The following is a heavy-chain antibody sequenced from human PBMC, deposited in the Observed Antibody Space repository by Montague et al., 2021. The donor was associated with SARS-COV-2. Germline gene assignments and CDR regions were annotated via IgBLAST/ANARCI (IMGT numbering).Heavy chain of an antibody. CDR3: ARTSQYCTATNCILPNAMDV. CDR1: GYSITHAYY. D-gene: IGHD2-8*02. J-gene: IGHJ6*02. V-gene: IGHV4-38-2*02. Sequence: SETLSLTCTVSGYSITHAYYWGWIRQPPGKGLEWIGNNWHGGSTYYNPSLKSRVTIAEDTSNNQFSLKLTSVAAADTAVYYCARTSQYCTATNCILPNAMDVWGQGTTVTVSS. CDR2: NWHGGST.